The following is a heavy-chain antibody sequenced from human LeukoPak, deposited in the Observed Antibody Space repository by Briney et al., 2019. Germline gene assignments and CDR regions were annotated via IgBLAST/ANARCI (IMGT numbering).Heavy chain of an antibody. Sequence: ASVKVSCKASGYSFMSYGISWVRQAPGQGLEWMEWISTYNGNTNYAQKLQGRVTMTTETSTSKAFMEMRSLRPDDTAVDYCARPTGSTGWFDLWGQGTLVTVSS. V-gene: IGHV1-18*01. J-gene: IGHJ5*02. D-gene: IGHD1-7*01. CDR3: ARPTGSTGWFDL. CDR2: ISTYNGNT. CDR1: GYSFMSYG.